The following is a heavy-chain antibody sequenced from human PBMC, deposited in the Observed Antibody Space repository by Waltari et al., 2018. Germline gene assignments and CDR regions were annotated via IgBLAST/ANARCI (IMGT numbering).Heavy chain of an antibody. J-gene: IGHJ4*02. D-gene: IGHD1-26*01. CDR2: IIPIFGTA. V-gene: IGHV1-69*12. CDR3: ARDRATTPRGVYYFDY. CDR1: GGTFSSYA. Sequence: QVQLVQSGAEVKKPGSSVKVSCKASGGTFSSYAISWVRQTPGQGLEWMGGIIPIFGTANYAQKFQGRVTITADESTSTAYMELSSLRSEDTAVYYCARDRATTPRGVYYFDYWGQGTLVTVSS.